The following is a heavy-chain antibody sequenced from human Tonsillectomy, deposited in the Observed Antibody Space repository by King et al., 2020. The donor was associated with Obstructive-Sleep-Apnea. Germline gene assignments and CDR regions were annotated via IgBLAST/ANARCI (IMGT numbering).Heavy chain of an antibody. Sequence: VQLVESGGGLVQPGGSLRLSCAAPGLTFSSYAMSWVRQAPGKGLEWVSAISGSGGSTYYADSVKGRFTISRDNSKNTLYLQMNSLRAEDTAVDYCAKDGSLWFGEYHNWGQGTLVTVSS. CDR2: ISGSGGST. CDR1: GLTFSSYA. D-gene: IGHD3-10*01. CDR3: AKDGSLWFGEYHN. J-gene: IGHJ4*02. V-gene: IGHV3-23*04.